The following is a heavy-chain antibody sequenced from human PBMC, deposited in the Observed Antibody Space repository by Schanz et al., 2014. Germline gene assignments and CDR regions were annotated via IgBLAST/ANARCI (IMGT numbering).Heavy chain of an antibody. CDR2: ISYDGRNK. J-gene: IGHJ6*03. CDR3: ARDGDRFYHNYYMDV. D-gene: IGHD4-17*01. CDR1: EFTFSDHY. V-gene: IGHV3-30-3*01. Sequence: VQLVESGGGLVKPGGSLRLSCEASEFTFSDHYMDWVRQAPGKGLEWVAVISYDGRNKYYADSVKGRFTISRDNARNALYLHMNTLGAEDTAVYYYARDGDRFYHNYYMDVWGKGTTVTVSS.